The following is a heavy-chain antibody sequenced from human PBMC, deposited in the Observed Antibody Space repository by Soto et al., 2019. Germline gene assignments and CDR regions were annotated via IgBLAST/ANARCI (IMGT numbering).Heavy chain of an antibody. CDR2: IRSKAYGGTT. D-gene: IGHD2-2*01. V-gene: IGHV3-49*04. CDR1: GFTFGDYA. J-gene: IGHJ3*02. Sequence: PGGSLRLSCTASGFTFGDYAMSWVRQAPGKGLEWVGFIRSKAYGGTTEYAASVKGRFTISRDDSKSIAYLQMNSLKTEDTAVYYCTRARYCSSTSCLNAFDIWGLGTMVTVSS. CDR3: TRARYCSSTSCLNAFDI.